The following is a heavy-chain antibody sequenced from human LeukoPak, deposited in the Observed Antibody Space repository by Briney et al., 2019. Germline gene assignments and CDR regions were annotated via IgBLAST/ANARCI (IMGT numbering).Heavy chain of an antibody. CDR3: ARGVCSGGGCYGLFNY. D-gene: IGHD2-15*01. CDR1: GGSVSGYY. Sequence: SETLSLTCAVYGGSVSGYYWSWIRQPPGKRVEWIGEINHSGSTNYNPSLKSRVTISVDTSKKQFSLKLSSVTAADTAVYYCARGVCSGGGCYGLFNYWGQGTLVTVSS. J-gene: IGHJ4*02. CDR2: INHSGST. V-gene: IGHV4-34*01.